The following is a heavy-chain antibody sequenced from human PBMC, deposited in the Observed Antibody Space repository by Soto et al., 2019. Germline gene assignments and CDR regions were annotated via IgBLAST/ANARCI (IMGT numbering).Heavy chain of an antibody. CDR1: GFTFSSYG. V-gene: IGHV3-30*18. CDR3: AKVYCSGGSCYSPYYYYYYGMDV. D-gene: IGHD2-15*01. Sequence: GGSLRLSCAASGFTFSSYGMHWVRQAPGKGLEWVAVISYDGSNKYYADSVKGRFTISRDNSKNTLYLQMNSLRAEDTAVYYCAKVYCSGGSCYSPYYYYYYGMDVWGQGTTVTVSS. CDR2: ISYDGSNK. J-gene: IGHJ6*02.